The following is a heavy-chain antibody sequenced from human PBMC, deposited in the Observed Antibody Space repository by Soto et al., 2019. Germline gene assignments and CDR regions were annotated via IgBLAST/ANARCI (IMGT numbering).Heavy chain of an antibody. Sequence: ASVKVSCKASGYSFTSLDINWVRQTAGQGLEWMGWMQPSTGRTGYAQKFQGRVTMTRDTSINTAYMELSSLRSEDTAVYYCATVYDFWSGYPPDVWGQGTTVTVSS. V-gene: IGHV1-8*01. J-gene: IGHJ6*02. D-gene: IGHD3-3*01. CDR1: GYSFTSLD. CDR3: ATVYDFWSGYPPDV. CDR2: MQPSTGRT.